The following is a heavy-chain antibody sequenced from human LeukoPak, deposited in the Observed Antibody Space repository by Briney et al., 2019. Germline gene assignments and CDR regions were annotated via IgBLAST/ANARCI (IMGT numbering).Heavy chain of an antibody. CDR2: MNPNSGNT. CDR3: ARGGGITMVQGEARDFDY. V-gene: IGHV1-8*01. Sequence: ASVKVSCKASGYTFTSYDINWVRQATGQGLEWMGWMNPNSGNTGYAQKFQGRVTMTRNTSISTAYMELSSLRSGDTAVYYCARGGGITMVQGEARDFDYWGQGTLVTVSS. CDR1: GYTFTSYD. J-gene: IGHJ4*02. D-gene: IGHD3-10*01.